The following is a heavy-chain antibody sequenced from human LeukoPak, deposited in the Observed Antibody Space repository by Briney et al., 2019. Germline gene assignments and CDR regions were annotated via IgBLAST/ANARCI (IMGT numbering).Heavy chain of an antibody. V-gene: IGHV1-46*01. Sequence: GASVKVSCKASGYTFTGDHMHWVRQAPGQGLEWMGIIHPHDGGTRCAQKFQGRVTMTRDTSADTAYMELSSLRSDDTAIYYCARDKTTSWTFDYWGQGTLVTVSS. CDR1: GYTFTGDH. J-gene: IGHJ4*02. CDR3: ARDKTTSWTFDY. D-gene: IGHD1-14*01. CDR2: IHPHDGGT.